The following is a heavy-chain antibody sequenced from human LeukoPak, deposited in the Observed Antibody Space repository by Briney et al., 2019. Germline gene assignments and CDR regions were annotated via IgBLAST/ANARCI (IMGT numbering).Heavy chain of an antibody. Sequence: QPGGSLRLSCAASGFTFSSYGMHWVRQAPGKGLEWVAVISYDGSNKYYADSVKGRFTISRDNSKNTLYLQMNSLRAEDTAVYYCAKDGTIFGVSAWFDPWGQGTLVTVSS. CDR1: GFTFSSYG. CDR2: ISYDGSNK. D-gene: IGHD3-3*01. CDR3: AKDGTIFGVSAWFDP. V-gene: IGHV3-30*18. J-gene: IGHJ5*02.